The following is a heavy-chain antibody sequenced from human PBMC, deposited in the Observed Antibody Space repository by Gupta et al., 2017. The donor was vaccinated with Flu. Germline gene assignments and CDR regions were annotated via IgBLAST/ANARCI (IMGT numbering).Heavy chain of an antibody. Sequence: EVQLVESGGGLVKPGGSLRLSCAASGFTFSNAWMSWVRQAPGKGLEWVGRIKSKTDGGTTDYAAPVKGRFTISRDDSKNTLYLQMNSLKTEDTAVYYCTTVVGVRFLEWLPWGQGTLVTVSS. CDR3: TTVVGVRFLEWLP. J-gene: IGHJ5*02. CDR2: IKSKTDGGTT. CDR1: GFTFSNAW. D-gene: IGHD3-3*01. V-gene: IGHV3-15*01.